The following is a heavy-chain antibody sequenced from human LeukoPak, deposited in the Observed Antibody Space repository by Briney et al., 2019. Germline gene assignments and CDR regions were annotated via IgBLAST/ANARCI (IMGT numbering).Heavy chain of an antibody. J-gene: IGHJ6*03. Sequence: PSETLSLTCTVSGGSISSYYWSWIRQPAGKGLEWIGRIYTSGSTNYNPSLKSRVTISVDTSKNQFSLKLSSVTAADTAVYYCARVGGGGDFWSGYYTRYYYYYMDVWGKGTTVTVSS. CDR2: IYTSGST. CDR3: ARVGGGGDFWSGYYTRYYYYYMDV. CDR1: GGSISSYY. V-gene: IGHV4-4*07. D-gene: IGHD3-3*01.